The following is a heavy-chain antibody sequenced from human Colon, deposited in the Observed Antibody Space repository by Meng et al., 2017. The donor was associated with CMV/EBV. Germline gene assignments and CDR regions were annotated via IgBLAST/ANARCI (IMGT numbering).Heavy chain of an antibody. V-gene: IGHV4-59*01. J-gene: IGHJ4*02. CDR2: IFNRGSL. Sequence: SETLSLTCTVSGASTGTTYWSWVRQPPGKGLEWIGYIFNRGSLKYNPSLKSRVTISLDTSKNQVSLKLTSVTAADPALYYCARMPGASVGFDYWGQGALVTVSS. CDR1: GASTGTTY. D-gene: IGHD5/OR15-5a*01. CDR3: ARMPGASVGFDY.